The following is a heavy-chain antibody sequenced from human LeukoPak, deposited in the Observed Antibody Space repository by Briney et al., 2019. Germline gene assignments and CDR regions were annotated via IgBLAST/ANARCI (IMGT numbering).Heavy chain of an antibody. Sequence: SETLSLTCTVSGGSISSYYWSWIRQPPGKGLEWIGYIYYSGSTNYNPSLKSRVTISVDTSKNQFSLKLSSVTAADTAVYYCARHVLWFGESRAQNWLDPWGQGTLVTASS. CDR1: GGSISSYY. D-gene: IGHD3-10*01. V-gene: IGHV4-59*08. CDR2: IYYSGST. J-gene: IGHJ5*02. CDR3: ARHVLWFGESRAQNWLDP.